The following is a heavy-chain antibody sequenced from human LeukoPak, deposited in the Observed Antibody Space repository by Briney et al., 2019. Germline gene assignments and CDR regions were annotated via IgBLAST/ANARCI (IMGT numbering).Heavy chain of an antibody. CDR1: GFTFSSHW. Sequence: PGGSLRLSCAASGFTFSSHWMSWVRQAPGKGLDWVGNIKADGSEAYHVDSVKGRFTISRDNARNSLFLQMNSLRVEDTAVYYCASQSYARFDPWGQGTLVTVSS. J-gene: IGHJ5*02. CDR3: ASQSYARFDP. V-gene: IGHV3-7*01. D-gene: IGHD3-16*01. CDR2: IKADGSEA.